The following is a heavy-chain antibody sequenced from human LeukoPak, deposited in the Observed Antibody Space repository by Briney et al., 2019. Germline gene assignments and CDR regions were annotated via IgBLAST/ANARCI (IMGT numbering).Heavy chain of an antibody. V-gene: IGHV3-48*03. CDR3: ARLGSIAVAVIPDY. CDR2: IRSGGTTI. D-gene: IGHD6-19*01. J-gene: IGHJ4*02. Sequence: PGGSLRLSCAASAFTFSSYEMNWVRQAPGKGLEWVSYIRSGGTTIYDAHTVKGRFTIARDNAKNSLYLQMNSLRAVDTAGYYCARLGSIAVAVIPDYWGEGTLFTVSS. CDR1: AFTFSSYE.